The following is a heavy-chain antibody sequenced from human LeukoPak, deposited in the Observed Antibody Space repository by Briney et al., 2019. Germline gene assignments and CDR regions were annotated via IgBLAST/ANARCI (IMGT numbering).Heavy chain of an antibody. CDR2: ICINSSYR. Sequence: GGSLRLSCAVSGVSFSSYSMYWGCNPPEQGQELVSSICINSSYRNYSDSAHSRLTISSDNAKNSLYLQLNILRAEDTAVYYGARDRGYSYVGRFQEKLSGLKPAYYCYYGMDVWGKGTTVTVSS. CDR1: GVSFSSYS. CDR3: ARDRGYSYVGRFQEKLSGLKPAYYCYYGMDV. D-gene: IGHD5-18*01. J-gene: IGHJ6*01. V-gene: IGHV3-21*01.